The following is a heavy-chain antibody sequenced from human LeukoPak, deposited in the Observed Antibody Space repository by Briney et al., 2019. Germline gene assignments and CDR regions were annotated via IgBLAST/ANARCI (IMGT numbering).Heavy chain of an antibody. CDR2: INPNSGGT. J-gene: IGHJ4*02. V-gene: IGHV1-2*02. Sequence: GASVKVSCKASGYTFTSYYMHWVRQAPGQGLEWMGWINPNSGGTNYAQKFQGRVTMTRDTSISTAYMELSRLRSDDTAVYYCARASSITMIVVVTDFDYWGQGTLVTVSS. CDR3: ARASSITMIVVVTDFDY. CDR1: GYTFTSYY. D-gene: IGHD3-22*01.